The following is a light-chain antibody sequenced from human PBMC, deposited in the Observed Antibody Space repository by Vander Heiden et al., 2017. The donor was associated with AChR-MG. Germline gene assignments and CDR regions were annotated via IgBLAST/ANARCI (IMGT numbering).Light chain of an antibody. J-gene: IGKJ4*01. CDR1: QSVSSN. CDR3: QQYNSWPLT. CDR2: GAS. Sequence: EIVMTQSPATLSESQGNRVTLSVRGSQSVSSNLVWYQPKPGQAPRLLMQGASSSASGVPARFSGSGSGTEFTLNISSLQSEDFAVYYCQQYNSWPLTFGGGTKVEI. V-gene: IGKV3D-15*01.